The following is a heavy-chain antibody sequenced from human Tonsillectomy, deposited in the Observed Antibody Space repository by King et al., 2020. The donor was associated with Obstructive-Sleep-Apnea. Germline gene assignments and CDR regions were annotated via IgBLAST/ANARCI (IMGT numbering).Heavy chain of an antibody. D-gene: IGHD3-16*01. CDR3: ARDGVGDYDYVWGTSSDFDY. CDR2: ISSSSSYI. V-gene: IGHV3-21*01. J-gene: IGHJ4*02. Sequence: VQLVESGGGLVKPGGSLRLSCAASGFTFSSYSMNWVRQAPGKGLEWVSSISSSSSYIYYADSVKGRFTISRDNAKNSLYLQMNSLRAEDTAVYYCARDGVGDYDYVWGTSSDFDYWGQGTLVTVSS. CDR1: GFTFSSYS.